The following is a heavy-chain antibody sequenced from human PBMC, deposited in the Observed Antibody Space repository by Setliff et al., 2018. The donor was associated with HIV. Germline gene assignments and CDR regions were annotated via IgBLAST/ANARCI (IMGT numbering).Heavy chain of an antibody. CDR3: ARVDFWSGHAFYMDV. CDR1: GFTFSTYS. Sequence: QPGGSLRLSCAASGFTFSTYSMNWVRQAPGKGLEWVSDSSPTSSSKLYAESVKGRFTISRDNAKNSLYLQMNSLRVEDTAVYYCARVDFWSGHAFYMDVWGKGTTVTVSS. J-gene: IGHJ6*03. D-gene: IGHD3-3*01. V-gene: IGHV3-48*01. CDR2: SSPTSSSK.